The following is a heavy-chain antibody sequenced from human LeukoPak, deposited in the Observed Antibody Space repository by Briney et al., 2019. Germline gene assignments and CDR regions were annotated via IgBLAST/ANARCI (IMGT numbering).Heavy chain of an antibody. Sequence: PSETLSLTCAVYGGSFSGYYWSWIRQPPGKGLEWIGEINHSGSTNYNPSLKSRVTISVDTSKNQFSLKLSPVTAADTAVYYCARASITIFGVVIIPGGMDVWGQGTTVTVSS. D-gene: IGHD3-3*01. CDR3: ARASITIFGVVIIPGGMDV. CDR2: INHSGST. V-gene: IGHV4-34*01. J-gene: IGHJ6*02. CDR1: GGSFSGYY.